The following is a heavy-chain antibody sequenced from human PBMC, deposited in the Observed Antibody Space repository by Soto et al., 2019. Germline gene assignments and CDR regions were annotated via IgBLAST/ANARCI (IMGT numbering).Heavy chain of an antibody. CDR1: GGTFSSYT. CDR2: IIPILGIA. Sequence: SVKVSCKASGGTFSSYTISWVRQAPGQGLEWMGRIIPILGIANYAQKFQGRVTITADKSTSTAYMELSSLRSEDTAVYYCARESYSSSSGLPYWGQGTLVTVSS. D-gene: IGHD6-6*01. CDR3: ARESYSSSSGLPY. J-gene: IGHJ4*02. V-gene: IGHV1-69*04.